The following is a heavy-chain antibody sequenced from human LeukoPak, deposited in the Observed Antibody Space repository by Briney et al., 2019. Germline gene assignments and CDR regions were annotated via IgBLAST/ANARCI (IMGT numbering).Heavy chain of an antibody. CDR2: ISGSGGST. V-gene: IGHV3-23*01. J-gene: IGHJ3*02. Sequence: GGSLRLSSAASGFTFSCYAMIWVRQAPGKGLEWVSAISGSGGSTYSPDSVKGRFTISRDNSKNTLYLHMNSLRAEDTAVYHCAKDLSMIYGLGAYDIWGQGTMVTVSS. CDR3: AKDLSMIYGLGAYDI. D-gene: IGHD3-22*01. CDR1: GFTFSCYA.